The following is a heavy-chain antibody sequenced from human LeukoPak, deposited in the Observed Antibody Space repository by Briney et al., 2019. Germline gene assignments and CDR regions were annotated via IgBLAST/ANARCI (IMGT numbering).Heavy chain of an antibody. J-gene: IGHJ2*01. D-gene: IGHD1-26*01. Sequence: GGSLRLSCAASGLSLGNAWMSWVRQVPGKGLEWLGRIRAKVDGGTVDYAAPVKGRFTISRDESENTLYLHLTSLKIEDAAVYYCPTLGGDNGFDWYFDLGGGGPLLLVSS. V-gene: IGHV3-15*01. CDR3: PTLGGDNGFDWYFDL. CDR1: GLSLGNAW. CDR2: IRAKVDGGTV.